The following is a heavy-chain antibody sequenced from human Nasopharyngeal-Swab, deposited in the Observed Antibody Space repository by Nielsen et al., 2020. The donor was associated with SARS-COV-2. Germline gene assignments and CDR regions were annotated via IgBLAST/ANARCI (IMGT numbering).Heavy chain of an antibody. CDR2: INHSGST. D-gene: IGHD5-18*01. CDR1: GGSFSDYY. V-gene: IGHV4-34*01. Sequence: SQTLSLTCAVYGGSFSDYYWSWIRQPPGKGPEWIGEINHSGSTNYNPSLKSRVTISVDTSKNQFSLKLSSVTAADTAVYYCAREDTAMGEIFDYWGQGTLVTVSS. J-gene: IGHJ4*02. CDR3: AREDTAMGEIFDY.